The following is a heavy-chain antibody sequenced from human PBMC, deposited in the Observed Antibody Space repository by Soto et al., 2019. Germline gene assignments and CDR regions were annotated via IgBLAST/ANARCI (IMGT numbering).Heavy chain of an antibody. CDR3: ARRYYYDSSGYYSRFDY. CDR2: IYYSGST. Sequence: SEPLSLTSSVSGRTIRSSTYHWGWIRHPPGKGLDWIGSIYYSGSTYYNPSLKSRVTISVDTSMNQFSLKLSSVTSADTVVYYCARRYYYDSSGYYSRFDYWGQGTLVTVS. J-gene: IGHJ4*02. CDR1: GRTIRSSTYH. D-gene: IGHD3-22*01. V-gene: IGHV4-39*01.